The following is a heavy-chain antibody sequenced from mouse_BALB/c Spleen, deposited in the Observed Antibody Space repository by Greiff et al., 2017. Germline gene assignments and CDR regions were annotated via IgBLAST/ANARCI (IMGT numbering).Heavy chain of an antibody. CDR2: IDPETGGT. CDR3: TRRGYAMDY. Sequence: LVESGAELVRPGASVTLSCKASGYTFTDYEMHWVKQTPVHGLEWIGAIDPETGGTAYNQKFKGKATLTADKSSSTAYMELRSLTSEDSAVYYCTRRGYAMDYWGQGTSVTVSS. V-gene: IGHV1-15*01. J-gene: IGHJ4*01. CDR1: GYTFTDYE.